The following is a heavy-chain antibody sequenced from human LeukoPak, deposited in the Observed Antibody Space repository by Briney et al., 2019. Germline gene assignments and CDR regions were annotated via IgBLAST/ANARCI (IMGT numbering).Heavy chain of an antibody. CDR2: ISGSGGST. V-gene: IGHV3-23*01. Sequence: SGGSLRLSCAASGFTFSNYAMSWVRQAPGKGLEWVSAISGSGGSTYYADSVKGRFTISRDNSKNTLYLQMNSLRAEDTAVYYCAKNSTVVVPATIRYWGQGTLVTVSS. J-gene: IGHJ4*02. CDR1: GFTFSNYA. D-gene: IGHD2-2*01. CDR3: AKNSTVVVPATIRY.